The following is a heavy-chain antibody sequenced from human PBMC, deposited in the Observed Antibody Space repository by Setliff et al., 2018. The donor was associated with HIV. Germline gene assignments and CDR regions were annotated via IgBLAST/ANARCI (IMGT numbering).Heavy chain of an antibody. V-gene: IGHV4-39*01. CDR3: ARQPLYNDYDWRSYYFDY. CDR1: GGSISSSGPGYD. CDR2: IFYSGST. J-gene: IGHJ4*02. Sequence: SETLSLTCTVSGGSISSSGPGYDWGWVRQPPGKGLEWIGSIFYSGSTYYNPSLKSRVTISVDTSKNQFSLKLRSVTAADTAVYYCARQPLYNDYDWRSYYFDYWGQGSLVTVSS. D-gene: IGHD5-12*01.